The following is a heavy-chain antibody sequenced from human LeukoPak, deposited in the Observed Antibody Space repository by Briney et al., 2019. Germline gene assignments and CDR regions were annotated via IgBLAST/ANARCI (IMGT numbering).Heavy chain of an antibody. D-gene: IGHD3-9*01. CDR2: ISVRGINT. Sequence: GGSLRLSCAASGFSFHSFGMSWVRQAPGKGLEWVSSISVRGINTYYTDSVKGRFAISSDDSKNTLYLQMTSLRAEDTAVYYCAKVLSLRHFDWVLYIDHWGQGTLVTVSS. V-gene: IGHV3-23*01. J-gene: IGHJ4*02. CDR1: GFSFHSFG. CDR3: AKVLSLRHFDWVLYIDH.